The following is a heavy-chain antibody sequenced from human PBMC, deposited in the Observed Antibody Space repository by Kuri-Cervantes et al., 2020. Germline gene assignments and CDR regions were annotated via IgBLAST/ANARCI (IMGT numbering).Heavy chain of an antibody. Sequence: GESLKISCAASGFTVSSNYMSWVRQAPGKGLEWVSSISSSSSYIYYADSVKGRFTISRDNAKNSLYLQMNSLRAEDTAVYYCARVAINDYYYYYGMDVWGQGTTVTVSS. CDR2: ISSSSSYI. V-gene: IGHV3-21*01. J-gene: IGHJ6*02. CDR1: GFTVSSNY. CDR3: ARVAINDYYYYYGMDV.